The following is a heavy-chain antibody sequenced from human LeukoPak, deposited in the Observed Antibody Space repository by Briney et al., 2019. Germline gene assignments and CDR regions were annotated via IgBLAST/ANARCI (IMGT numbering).Heavy chain of an antibody. Sequence: RGSLRLSCAAPGFTFSSYGMHWVRQAPGKGLEWVAFIPYDGSKKYYADSVKGRFTISRDNSKNTLYLQMNSLRAEDTAVYYCAKDHCSSTGCDGSPGYWGQGALVTASS. V-gene: IGHV3-30*02. CDR2: IPYDGSKK. D-gene: IGHD2-2*01. CDR1: GFTFSSYG. CDR3: AKDHCSSTGCDGSPGY. J-gene: IGHJ4*02.